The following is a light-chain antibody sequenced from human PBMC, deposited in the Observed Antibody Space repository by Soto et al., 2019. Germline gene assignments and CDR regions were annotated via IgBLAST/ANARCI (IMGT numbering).Light chain of an antibody. CDR1: QSVSSN. J-gene: IGKJ1*01. CDR3: QQYNNWPPVT. CDR2: GAS. V-gene: IGKV3-15*01. Sequence: EIVLTQSPGTVSLSPGERATLSCRASQSVSSNLAWYQQKPGQAPRLLIYGASTRATGIPARFSGSGSGTEFTLTISSLQSEDFAVYYCQQYNNWPPVTFGQGTKVDIK.